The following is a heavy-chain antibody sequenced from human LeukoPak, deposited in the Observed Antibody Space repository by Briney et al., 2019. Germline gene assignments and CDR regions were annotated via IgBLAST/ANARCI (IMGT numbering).Heavy chain of an antibody. J-gene: IGHJ4*02. D-gene: IGHD3-3*01. CDR1: GYTFTSYG. Sequence: ASVKVSCKASGYTFTSYGISWVRQAPGQGLEWMGWISAYNGNTNYAQKLQGRVTMTTDTSTSTAYMELRSLRSDDTAAYYCARWGTIFGVVIKGGDYWGQGTLVTVSS. CDR3: ARWGTIFGVVIKGGDY. V-gene: IGHV1-18*01. CDR2: ISAYNGNT.